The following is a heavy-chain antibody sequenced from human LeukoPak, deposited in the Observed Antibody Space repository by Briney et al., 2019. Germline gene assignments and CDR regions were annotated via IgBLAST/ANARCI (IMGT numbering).Heavy chain of an antibody. CDR1: GGSINGFY. J-gene: IGHJ4*02. V-gene: IGHV4-59*01. CDR3: ARSGWVGYYFDY. Sequence: KPSETLSLTCTASGGSINGFYWSWIRQPPGKGLEWIGYIYYSGSTNYNPSLKSRVTISVDTSKNQFSLKLSSVTAADTAVYYCARSGWVGYYFDYWGQGTLVTVSS. CDR2: IYYSGST. D-gene: IGHD1-26*01.